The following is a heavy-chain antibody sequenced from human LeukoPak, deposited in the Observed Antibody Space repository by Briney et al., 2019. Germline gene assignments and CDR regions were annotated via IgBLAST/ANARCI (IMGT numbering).Heavy chain of an antibody. J-gene: IGHJ4*02. CDR1: GGSISGYY. CDR3: ARVYRIWYFDY. CDR2: IYYSGST. Sequence: SETLSLTCTVSGGSISGYYWSWIRQAPGKGLEWIGNIYYSGSTNYNPSLKSRVTISVDTSKNQFSLKLSSVTAADTAVYYCARVYRIWYFDYWGQGTLVTVSS. V-gene: IGHV4-59*08.